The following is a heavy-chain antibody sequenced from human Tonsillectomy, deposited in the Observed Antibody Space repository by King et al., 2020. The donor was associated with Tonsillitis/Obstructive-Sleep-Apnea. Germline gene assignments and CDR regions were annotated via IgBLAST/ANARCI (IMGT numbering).Heavy chain of an antibody. CDR3: AGGVEGDQGDFDY. Sequence: VQLVESGAEVKKPGASVKVSCKASGYTFATYYMHWVRQAPGQGLEWMGLINPSGDSTNYAQKFQGRVTMNRDTSTGTVYMELSSLRSEDTAVYYCAGGVEGDQGDFDYWGQGTLVTVSS. J-gene: IGHJ4*02. D-gene: IGHD2-21*02. V-gene: IGHV1-46*01. CDR1: GYTFATYY. CDR2: INPSGDST.